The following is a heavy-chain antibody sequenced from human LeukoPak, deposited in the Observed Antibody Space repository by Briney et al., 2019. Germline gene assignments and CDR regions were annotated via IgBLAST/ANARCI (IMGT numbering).Heavy chain of an antibody. V-gene: IGHV1-58*01. CDR2: IVVGSGNT. Sequence: GTSVKVSCKASGFTFTSSAVQWVRQARGQRLEWIGWIVVGSGNTNYAQKFQERVTITRDMSTSTAYMELSRLRSDDTAVYYCAREGSGSQGGAFDIWGQGTMVTVSS. D-gene: IGHD1-26*01. CDR3: AREGSGSQGGAFDI. CDR1: GFTFTSSA. J-gene: IGHJ3*02.